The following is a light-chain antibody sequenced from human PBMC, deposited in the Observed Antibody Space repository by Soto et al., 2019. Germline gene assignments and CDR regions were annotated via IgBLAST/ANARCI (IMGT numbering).Light chain of an antibody. V-gene: IGKV3-15*01. CDR2: NVS. Sequence: EIVITHSPATLSVSPGERARLCCRASQSVSSNLAWYQQKPGQAPRLVIYNVSTTATGIPDRISGGGSGTEFTLTISSLQSEDLAVYYCQQYNNWPPTFGRGTRLEI. J-gene: IGKJ5*01. CDR3: QQYNNWPPT. CDR1: QSVSSN.